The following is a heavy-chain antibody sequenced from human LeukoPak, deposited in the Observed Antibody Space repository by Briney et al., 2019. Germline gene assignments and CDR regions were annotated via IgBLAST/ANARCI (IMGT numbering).Heavy chain of an antibody. CDR2: IYSGGST. Sequence: PGGSRRPSFEPPGFTVGANKWGWFGRPQGRGWRWVSVIYSGGSTYYADSVKGRFTISRDNSKNTLYLQMNSLRAEDTAVYYCARGIAVAHDAFDIWGQGTMVTVSS. D-gene: IGHD6-19*01. J-gene: IGHJ3*02. V-gene: IGHV3-53*01. CDR1: GFTVGAN. CDR3: ARGIAVAHDAFDI.